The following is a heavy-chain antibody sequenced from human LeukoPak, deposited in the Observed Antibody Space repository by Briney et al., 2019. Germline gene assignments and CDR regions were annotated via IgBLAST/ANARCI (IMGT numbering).Heavy chain of an antibody. J-gene: IGHJ4*02. CDR1: GFTFSSYA. V-gene: IGHV3-23*01. Sequence: GGSLRLSCAASGFTFSSYAMSWVRQAPGKGLEWVSAISGSGGSTYYADSVKGRFTISRDNSKNTLYLQMNSLRAEDTAVYYCATHGDYGYYFDYWGQGTLVTASS. CDR3: ATHGDYGYYFDY. D-gene: IGHD4-17*01. CDR2: ISGSGGST.